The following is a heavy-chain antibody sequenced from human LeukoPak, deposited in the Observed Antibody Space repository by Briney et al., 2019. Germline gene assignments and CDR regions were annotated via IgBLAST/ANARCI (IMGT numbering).Heavy chain of an antibody. CDR3: ARGHALWSGALGYGMDV. CDR2: INAGNGNT. D-gene: IGHD3-10*01. CDR1: GYTFTSYA. J-gene: IGHJ6*04. V-gene: IGHV1-3*01. Sequence: ASVKVSCKASGYTFTSYAMHWVRQAPGQRLEWMGWINAGNGNTKYSQKFQGRVTITRDTSASTAYMELSSLRSEDTAVYYCARGHALWSGALGYGMDVWGKGTTVTVSS.